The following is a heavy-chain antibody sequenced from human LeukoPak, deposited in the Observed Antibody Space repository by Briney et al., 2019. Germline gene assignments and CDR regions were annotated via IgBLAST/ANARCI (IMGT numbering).Heavy chain of an antibody. CDR3: ARAPSSSSNWFDP. CDR1: GFTFSSYW. J-gene: IGHJ5*02. D-gene: IGHD6-13*01. V-gene: IGHV3-7*01. CDR2: IKQDGSEK. Sequence: GGSLRLSCAASGFTFSSYWMSWVRQAPGKGLEWVANIKQDGSEKYYVDSVKGRFTISRDNAKNSLYLQMNSLRAEDTAVYYCARAPSSSSNWFDPWGQGTLVTVSS.